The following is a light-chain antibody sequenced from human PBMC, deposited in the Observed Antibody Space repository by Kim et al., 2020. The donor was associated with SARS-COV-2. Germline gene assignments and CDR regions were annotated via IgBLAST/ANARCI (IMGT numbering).Light chain of an antibody. CDR3: QQYGSYPRT. CDR2: AAS. Sequence: DIQMTQSPSSVSASVGDRVTITCRASQGISSWLAWYQHKPEKAPQCLIYAASSLQRGVPSRFSGSGSGTDFTLTISSLQPEDFATYYCQQYGSYPRTFGQGTKVDIK. V-gene: IGKV1D-16*01. CDR1: QGISSW. J-gene: IGKJ1*01.